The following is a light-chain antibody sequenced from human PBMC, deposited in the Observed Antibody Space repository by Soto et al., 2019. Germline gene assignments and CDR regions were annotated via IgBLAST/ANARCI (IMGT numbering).Light chain of an antibody. J-gene: IGKJ1*01. CDR1: LTISTW. Sequence: DIQMTQSPSTLSASVGDRVTITCRASLTISTWLAWYQQKPGKAPKLLISDASTLESGVPSRFSGSGSGTEFTLTISSLQPEDFATYFCQQYTTYSMWTFGQGTKVDIK. CDR3: QQYTTYSMWT. CDR2: DAS. V-gene: IGKV1-5*01.